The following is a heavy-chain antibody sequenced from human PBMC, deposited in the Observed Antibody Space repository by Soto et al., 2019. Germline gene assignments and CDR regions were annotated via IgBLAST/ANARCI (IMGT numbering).Heavy chain of an antibody. V-gene: IGHV4-31*03. D-gene: IGHD2-2*01. Sequence: QVQLQESGPGLVKPSQTLSLTCTVSGGSISSGGYYWSWIRQHPGKGLEWIGYIYHSGTTYYNPSPRSRVTISVGTSKNQFSLKRTSVTAADTAVYYCARVRGNPLLGWLDPWGQGTLVTVSS. CDR1: GGSISSGGYY. CDR2: IYHSGTT. J-gene: IGHJ5*02. CDR3: ARVRGNPLLGWLDP.